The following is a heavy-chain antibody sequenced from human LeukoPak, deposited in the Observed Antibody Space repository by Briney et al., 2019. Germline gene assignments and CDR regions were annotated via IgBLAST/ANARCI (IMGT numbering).Heavy chain of an antibody. Sequence: SETLSLTCTVSGGSISSYYWSWIRQPPGKGLEWIGYIYYSGSTNYNPSLKSRVTISVDTSKNQFSLKLSPVTAADTAVYYCARYSGGPLGDWGQGTLVTVSS. D-gene: IGHD6-19*01. CDR3: ARYSGGPLGD. CDR2: IYYSGST. J-gene: IGHJ4*02. V-gene: IGHV4-59*08. CDR1: GGSISSYY.